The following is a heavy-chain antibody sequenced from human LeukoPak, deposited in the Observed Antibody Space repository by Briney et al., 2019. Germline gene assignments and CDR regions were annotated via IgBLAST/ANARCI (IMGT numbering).Heavy chain of an antibody. CDR1: GFIFRNFG. CDR3: ARARDTAMTDDAFDI. CDR2: ISDSGVTT. D-gene: IGHD5-18*01. J-gene: IGHJ3*02. Sequence: GGTLRLSCAASGFIFRNFGMTWVRQVPGKGLEWVSTISDSGVTTHYADSVKGRFTISRDNAKNSLYLQMNSLRAEDTAVYYCARARDTAMTDDAFDIWGQGTMVTVSS. V-gene: IGHV3-23*01.